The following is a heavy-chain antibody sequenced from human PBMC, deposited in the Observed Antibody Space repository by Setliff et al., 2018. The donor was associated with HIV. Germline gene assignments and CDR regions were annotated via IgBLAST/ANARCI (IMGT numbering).Heavy chain of an antibody. CDR1: GGSISGYY. V-gene: IGHV4-59*01. CDR3: ARESQQYYDILTGFNYYYGMDV. Sequence: SETLSLTCNVSGGSISGYYWSWVRQPPGKGLEWIGYIYYSGSTNYNPSLRSRVTISVDTSKNKVSLRLTSVTSADTALYYCARESQQYYDILTGFNYYYGMDVWGRGITVTVSS. D-gene: IGHD3-9*01. J-gene: IGHJ6*02. CDR2: IYYSGST.